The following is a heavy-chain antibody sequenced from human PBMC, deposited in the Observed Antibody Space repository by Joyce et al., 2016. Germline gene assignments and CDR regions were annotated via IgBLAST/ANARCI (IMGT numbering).Heavy chain of an antibody. CDR2: IYYRGST. V-gene: IGHV4-59*11. CDR3: ARGLGTPYGMDV. D-gene: IGHD7-27*01. J-gene: IGHJ6*02. CDR1: GGSISIHY. Sequence: QVQLQESGPGLVKPSETLSLTCTVSGGSISIHYWSWIRQPPGKRLEWMGYIYYRGSTNYNPSLKSRVTISVDTSKNQFSLKPRSVSAADTAVYYCARGLGTPYGMDVWGQGTTVTVSS.